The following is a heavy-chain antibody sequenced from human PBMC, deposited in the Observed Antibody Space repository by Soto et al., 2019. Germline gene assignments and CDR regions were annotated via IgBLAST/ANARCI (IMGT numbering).Heavy chain of an antibody. CDR3: AKDRRAGGNSAFYFDF. V-gene: IGHV3-23*01. J-gene: IGHJ4*02. CDR2: ISATGGGT. D-gene: IGHD3-16*01. Sequence: GGSLRLSCAASGFKFSNYAMSWVRQAPGKGPEWVSLISATGGGTYYADSVKGRFTISRDNSHNTLYLQVHSLTAEDTAVYYCAKDRRAGGNSAFYFDFWGQGAQVTVPS. CDR1: GFKFSNYA.